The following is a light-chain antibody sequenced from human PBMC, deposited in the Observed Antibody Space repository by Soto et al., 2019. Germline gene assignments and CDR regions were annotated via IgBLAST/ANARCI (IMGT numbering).Light chain of an antibody. CDR2: SAS. Sequence: DTVLTQSPGTLSLTSGERATLSCRASQSISGTYLAWYQQKPGQAPRLLIYSASTRATGIPDRFSGSGSGTDFTLTISRLEPEDFAVYYCQHYSSSPTTFGQGTKVDIK. V-gene: IGKV3-20*01. J-gene: IGKJ1*01. CDR3: QHYSSSPTT. CDR1: QSISGTY.